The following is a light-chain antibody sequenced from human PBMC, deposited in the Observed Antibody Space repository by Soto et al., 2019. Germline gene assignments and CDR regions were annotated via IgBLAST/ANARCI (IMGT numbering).Light chain of an antibody. J-gene: IGKJ5*01. CDR3: QQYGSSPRGT. CDR1: QSVSSSY. CDR2: GAS. Sequence: EIVLTQSPGTLSLSPGERATLSCRASQSVSSSYLAWYQQKPGQAPRLLIFGASSRATGVPDRYSGSRSGTDFTLTISRLEPEDFAVYYCQQYGSSPRGTVGPGTRLEIK. V-gene: IGKV3-20*01.